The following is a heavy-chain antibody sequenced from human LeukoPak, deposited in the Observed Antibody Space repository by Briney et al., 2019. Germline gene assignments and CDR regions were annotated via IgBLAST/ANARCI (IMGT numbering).Heavy chain of an antibody. Sequence: ESLRLFCAASGFTFINAWMAWVRQAPGKGLEWIGEINHRGSTNYNPSLKSRVTISVDTSRNSFSLELSSVTAADTAVYYCARVGYCGGDCYPFDYWGQGTLTTISS. V-gene: IGHV4-34*01. CDR3: ARVGYCGGDCYPFDY. CDR1: GFTFINAW. D-gene: IGHD2-21*02. CDR2: INHRGST. J-gene: IGHJ4*02.